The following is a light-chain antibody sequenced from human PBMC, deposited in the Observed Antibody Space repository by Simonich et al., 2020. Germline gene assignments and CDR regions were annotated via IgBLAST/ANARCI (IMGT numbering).Light chain of an antibody. Sequence: DIVMTQSPDSLAVSLGERATINCKSSQSVLYSYNNKNYLAWYHQKPGQPPKLLIYWASTRESGVPDRFSGSGSGTDFTLTISSLQAEDVAVYYCQQYYSTPRTFGQGTKVEIK. J-gene: IGKJ1*01. CDR1: QSVLYSYNNKNY. CDR3: QQYYSTPRT. CDR2: WAS. V-gene: IGKV4-1*01.